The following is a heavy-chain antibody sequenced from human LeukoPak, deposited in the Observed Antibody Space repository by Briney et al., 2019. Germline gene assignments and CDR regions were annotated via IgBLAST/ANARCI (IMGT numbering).Heavy chain of an antibody. D-gene: IGHD5-12*01. CDR2: ISGSGGST. CDR3: ARASGYSGYDPFDY. J-gene: IGHJ4*02. CDR1: GFTFSSYA. Sequence: GGSLRLSCAASGFTFSSYAMSWVRQAPGRGLEWVSAISGSGGSTYYADSVKGRFTISRDNSKNTLYLQMNTLRAEDTAVYYCARASGYSGYDPFDYWGQGTLVTVSS. V-gene: IGHV3-23*01.